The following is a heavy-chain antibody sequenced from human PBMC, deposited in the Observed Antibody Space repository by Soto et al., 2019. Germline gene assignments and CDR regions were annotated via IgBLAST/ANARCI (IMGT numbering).Heavy chain of an antibody. V-gene: IGHV1-69*01. CDR1: GGTFDSVA. CDR2: IVPVFETT. CDR3: ASIIGDDTFVPLYYCYGMDV. Sequence: QMQLVQSGAEVKEPGSSVKVSCKASGGTFDSVAISWVRQAPGQGLEWLGGIVPVFETTNYAQKFQDRVTITADGSTGTAYLELRYVRSEDTATYYCASIIGDDTFVPLYYCYGMDVWGQWTTVTV. J-gene: IGHJ6*02. D-gene: IGHD7-27*01.